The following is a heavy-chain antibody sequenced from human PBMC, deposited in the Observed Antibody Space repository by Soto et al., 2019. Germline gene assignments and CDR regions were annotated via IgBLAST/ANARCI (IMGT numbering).Heavy chain of an antibody. Sequence: ETLSRTCTVSGGSISSYYWSWIRQPAGKGLEWIGRIYTSGSTNYNPSLKSRVTMSVDTSKNQFSLNLSSVTAAADTAVYYCARDRITLANDAFDIWGQGTMVTVSS. D-gene: IGHD3-10*01. J-gene: IGHJ3*02. CDR1: GGSISSYY. V-gene: IGHV4-4*07. CDR3: ARDRITLANDAFDI. CDR2: IYTSGST.